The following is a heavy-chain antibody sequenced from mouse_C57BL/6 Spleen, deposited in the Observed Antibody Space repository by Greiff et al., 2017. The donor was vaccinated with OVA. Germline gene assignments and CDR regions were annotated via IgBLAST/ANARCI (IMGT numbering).Heavy chain of an antibody. CDR3: AREEDGPFDY. Sequence: DVKLVESGGGLVKPGGSLKLSCAASGFTFSSYAMSWVRQTPEKRLEWVATISDGGSYTYYPDNVKGRFTISRDNAKNNLYLQMSHLKSEDTAMYYCAREEDGPFDYWGQGTTLTVSS. CDR1: GFTFSSYA. V-gene: IGHV5-4*01. CDR2: ISDGGSYT. D-gene: IGHD2-3*01. J-gene: IGHJ2*01.